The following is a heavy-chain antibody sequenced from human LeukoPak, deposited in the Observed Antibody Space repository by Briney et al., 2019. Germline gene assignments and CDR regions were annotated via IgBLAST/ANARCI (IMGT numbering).Heavy chain of an antibody. V-gene: IGHV4-30-4*01. CDR2: IYYTGST. Sequence: SETLSLTCTVSGDSISTGDYYWSWIRQPPGKGLEWIGYIYYTGSTYYNPSLKSRVTISLDTSKNQFSLKLSSVTAADTAVYYCASGGWFGESPGAFDIWGQGTMVTVSS. J-gene: IGHJ3*02. CDR3: ASGGWFGESPGAFDI. D-gene: IGHD3-10*01. CDR1: GDSISTGDYY.